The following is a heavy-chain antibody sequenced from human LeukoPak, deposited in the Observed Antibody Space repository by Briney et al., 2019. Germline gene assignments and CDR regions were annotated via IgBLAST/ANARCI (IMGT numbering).Heavy chain of an antibody. CDR2: ISSSSSTI. Sequence: GGSLRLSCAASGFTFSSYSMNWVRQAPGKGLEWVSYISSSSSTIYYADSVKGRFTISRDNAKNSLHLQMNSLRAEDTAVYYRARVALRYFDWLLSALDYWGQGTLVTVSS. CDR1: GFTFSSYS. J-gene: IGHJ4*02. V-gene: IGHV3-48*01. D-gene: IGHD3-9*01. CDR3: ARVALRYFDWLLSALDY.